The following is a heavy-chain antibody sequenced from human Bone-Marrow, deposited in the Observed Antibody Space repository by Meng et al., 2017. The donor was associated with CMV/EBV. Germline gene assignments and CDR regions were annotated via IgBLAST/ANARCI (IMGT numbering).Heavy chain of an antibody. CDR2: ISSSGSTI. CDR3: ARGRDDFWSGYSDY. V-gene: IGHV3-48*04. J-gene: IGHJ4*02. Sequence: GGSLRLSCAASGFTFSSYSMNWVRQAPGKGLEWVSYISSSGSTIYYADSVKGRFTISRDNAKNSLYLQMNSLRAEDTAVYYCARGRDDFWSGYSDYWGQGTLVTVSS. CDR1: GFTFSSYS. D-gene: IGHD3-3*01.